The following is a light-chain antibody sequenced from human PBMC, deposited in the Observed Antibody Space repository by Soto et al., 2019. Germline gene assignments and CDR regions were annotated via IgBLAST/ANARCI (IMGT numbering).Light chain of an antibody. V-gene: IGKV3-20*01. CDR2: GTS. Sequence: EIVLTQSPGTLSLSPGERATLSCRAGQSVSSTYLAWYQQKPGQSPRLLIYGTSNRATDIPDRFSGSGSETDFTLSISRLEPEDFAVYYCQQYGSPPLYTFGQGTKVEIK. CDR1: QSVSSTY. CDR3: QQYGSPPLYT. J-gene: IGKJ2*01.